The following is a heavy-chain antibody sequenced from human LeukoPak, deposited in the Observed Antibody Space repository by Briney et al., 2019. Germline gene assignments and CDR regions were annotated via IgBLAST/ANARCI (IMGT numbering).Heavy chain of an antibody. V-gene: IGHV3-21*06. D-gene: IGHD3-10*01. CDR1: GFTFSSYS. Sequence: VGSLRLPGSSSGFTFSSYSMNWVGQGPGKGLDWVSYISRSCSYIYYADSVKGRFTIYRDKAKHSLYLEMNSLRAEDTAVYYCARHIMVRGVRGYYFDSWGPGTLVTVSS. J-gene: IGHJ4*02. CDR2: ISRSCSYI. CDR3: ARHIMVRGVRGYYFDS.